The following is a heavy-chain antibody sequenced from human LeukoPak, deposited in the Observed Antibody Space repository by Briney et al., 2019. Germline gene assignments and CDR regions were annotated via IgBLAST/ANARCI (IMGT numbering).Heavy chain of an antibody. CDR1: GFTFSSFE. CDR3: AKYGSFNYFDTSPDY. Sequence: PGGSLRLSCAVSGFTFSSFEMNWDRQGPGKGLEWVSYISRSGSAIYYADSVKGRFTISRDNSKNTLYLQMNSLRVEDTAVYFCAKYGSFNYFDTSPDYWGQGTMVTVSS. V-gene: IGHV3-48*03. J-gene: IGHJ4*02. CDR2: ISRSGSAI. D-gene: IGHD3-22*01.